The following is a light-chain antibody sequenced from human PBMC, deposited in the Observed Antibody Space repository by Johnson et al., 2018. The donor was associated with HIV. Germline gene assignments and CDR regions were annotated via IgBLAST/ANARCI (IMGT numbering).Light chain of an antibody. J-gene: IGLJ1*01. CDR1: SSDVGGYNY. CDR2: DVS. CDR3: SSYTSSSTYV. V-gene: IGLV2-14*01. Sequence: QSALTQPASVSGSPGQSITISCTGTSSDVGGYNYVSWYQQHPGKAPQLMIYDVSKRPSGVSNRFSGSKSGNTASLTISGLQAEDEAYYYCSSYTSSSTYVFGTGTKVTVL.